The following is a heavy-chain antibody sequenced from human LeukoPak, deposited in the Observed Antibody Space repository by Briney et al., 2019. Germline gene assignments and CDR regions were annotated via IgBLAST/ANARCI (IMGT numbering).Heavy chain of an antibody. CDR2: INHSGST. V-gene: IGHV4-34*01. D-gene: IGHD2-2*01. J-gene: IGHJ5*02. CDR1: GGSFSGYY. Sequence: SETLSLTCAVYGGSFSGYYWSWIRQPPGKGLEWIGEINHSGSTNYNPSLKSRVTISVATSKNQFSLKLSSVTAAEPAVYSCARFGVLASSTSTNWFAPWGQGTLVTVSS. CDR3: ARFGVLASSTSTNWFAP.